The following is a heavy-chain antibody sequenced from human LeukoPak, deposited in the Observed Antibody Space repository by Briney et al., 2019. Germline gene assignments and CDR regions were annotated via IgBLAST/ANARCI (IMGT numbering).Heavy chain of an antibody. V-gene: IGHV1-2*02. Sequence: GASVKVSCKGSGYTFSGYYMHWVRQAPGQGLEWMGWINYNSGATNYAQALQGRVTMTRDTSITIFYMELSSLRSDDTAVYYSARALRYDDSSGYYAYWGQGTLVTVSS. CDR2: INYNSGAT. CDR1: GYTFSGYY. J-gene: IGHJ4*02. D-gene: IGHD3-22*01. CDR3: ARALRYDDSSGYYAY.